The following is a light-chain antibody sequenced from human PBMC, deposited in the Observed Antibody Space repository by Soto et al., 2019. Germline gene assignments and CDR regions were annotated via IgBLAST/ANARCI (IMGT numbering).Light chain of an antibody. J-gene: IGKJ1*01. CDR3: QKYNSAPRT. CDR2: AAS. CDR1: QDISNY. Sequence: DIEMTQSPSSLSASVGDSVTITCRASQDISNYLAWYQQKPGKVPKLLIYAASTLQSGVPSRFGGSGSGTDFTLTISSLQPEDVATYYCQKYNSAPRTFGQGTKVEIK. V-gene: IGKV1-27*01.